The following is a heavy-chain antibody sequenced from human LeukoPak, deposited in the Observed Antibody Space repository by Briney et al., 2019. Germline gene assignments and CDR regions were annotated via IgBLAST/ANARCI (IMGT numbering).Heavy chain of an antibody. Sequence: ASVTVSCKASGYTFTSYGISWVRQAPGQGLEWMGWISAYNGNTNYAQKLQGRVTMTTDTSTSTAYMELRSLRSDDTAVYYCARDSDNVVPFDYWGQGTLVTVSS. CDR2: ISAYNGNT. CDR3: ARDSDNVVPFDY. D-gene: IGHD6-6*01. CDR1: GYTFTSYG. V-gene: IGHV1-18*01. J-gene: IGHJ4*02.